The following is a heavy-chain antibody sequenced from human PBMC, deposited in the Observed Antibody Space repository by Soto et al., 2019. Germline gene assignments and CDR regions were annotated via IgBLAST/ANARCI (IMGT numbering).Heavy chain of an antibody. CDR1: GGTFSSYA. CDR2: IIPIFGTA. J-gene: IGHJ6*02. D-gene: IGHD6-13*01. Sequence: QVQLVQSGAEVKKPGSSVKVSCKASGGTFSSYAISWVRQAPGQGLEWMGGIIPIFGTANYAQKFQGRVTITADESTSTAYMELSRLRAEDTAVYYCARSAAAAIGNYYYYGMDVWGQGTTVTVSS. V-gene: IGHV1-69*01. CDR3: ARSAAAAIGNYYYYGMDV.